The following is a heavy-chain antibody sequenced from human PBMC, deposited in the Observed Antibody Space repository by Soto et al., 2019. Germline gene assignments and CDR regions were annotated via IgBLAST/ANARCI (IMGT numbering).Heavy chain of an antibody. CDR3: ARAWEYYMDV. CDR2: ISSSSSYR. V-gene: IGHV3-21*01. J-gene: IGHJ6*03. D-gene: IGHD1-26*01. Sequence: GGSLRLSCAASGFTFSSYSMNWVRQAPGKGLEWVSSISSSSSYRHYADSVKGRFTISRDNAKNSLYLQMNSLRAEDTAVYYCARAWEYYMDVWGKGTTVTVSS. CDR1: GFTFSSYS.